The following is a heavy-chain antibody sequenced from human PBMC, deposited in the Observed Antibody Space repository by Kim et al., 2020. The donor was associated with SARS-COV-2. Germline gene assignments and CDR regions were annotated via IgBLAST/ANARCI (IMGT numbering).Heavy chain of an antibody. CDR1: GGSISTYY. CDR2: IYYSGST. CDR3: ARLQRGHHYDFWSDYLRFDGMDV. D-gene: IGHD3-3*01. V-gene: IGHV4-59*01. J-gene: IGHJ6*02. Sequence: SETLSLTCTVSGGSISTYYWSWIRQPPGKGLEWIGYIYYSGSTNYNPSLKSRVTISLDTSKNNFSLNLSSVTAADTAVYYCARLQRGHHYDFWSDYLRFDGMDVWGQGATVTVSS.